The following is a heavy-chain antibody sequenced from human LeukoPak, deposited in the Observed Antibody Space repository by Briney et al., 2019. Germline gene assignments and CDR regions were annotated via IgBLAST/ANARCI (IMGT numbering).Heavy chain of an antibody. CDR3: ARDSHYDILTGYSYSFHWFDP. V-gene: IGHV4-34*01. Sequence: SETLSLTCAVYGGSFSGYYWSWIRQPPGKGLEWIGEINHSGSTNYNPSLKSRVTISVDTSKNQFSLKLSSVTAADTAVYYCARDSHYDILTGYSYSFHWFDPWGQGTLVTVSS. J-gene: IGHJ5*02. CDR2: INHSGST. D-gene: IGHD3-9*01. CDR1: GGSFSGYY.